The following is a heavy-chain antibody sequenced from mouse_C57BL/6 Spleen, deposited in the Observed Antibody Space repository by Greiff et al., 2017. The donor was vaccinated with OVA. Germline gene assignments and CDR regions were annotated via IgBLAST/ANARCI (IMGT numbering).Heavy chain of an antibody. Sequence: EVHLVESGGGLVQPGGSLSLSCAASGFTFTDYYMSWVRQPPGKALEWLGFIRNKANGYTTEYSASVKGRFTISRDNSQSILYLQMNALRAEDSATYYCARSYYYGSSWFAYWGQGTLVTVSA. CDR1: GFTFTDYY. V-gene: IGHV7-3*01. CDR3: ARSYYYGSSWFAY. J-gene: IGHJ3*01. CDR2: IRNKANGYTT. D-gene: IGHD1-1*01.